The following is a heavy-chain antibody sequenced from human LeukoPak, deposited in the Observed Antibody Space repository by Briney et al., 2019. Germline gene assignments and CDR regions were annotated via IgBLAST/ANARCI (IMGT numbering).Heavy chain of an antibody. CDR1: GYSISSGYY. Sequence: SETLSLTCAVSGYSISSGYYWGWIRPPPGKGLEWIGNIYHSGSTYYNPSLKSRVTISVDTSKNQFSLKLSSVTAADTAVYYCARTHFWSGYYVDYWGQGTLVTVSS. V-gene: IGHV4-38-2*01. CDR2: IYHSGST. D-gene: IGHD3-3*02. CDR3: ARTHFWSGYYVDY. J-gene: IGHJ4*02.